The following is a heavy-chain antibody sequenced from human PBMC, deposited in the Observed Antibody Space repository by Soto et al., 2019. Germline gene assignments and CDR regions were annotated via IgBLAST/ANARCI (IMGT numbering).Heavy chain of an antibody. CDR2: IYYSGST. CDR1: GGSISSSSYY. D-gene: IGHD6-13*01. J-gene: IGHJ6*04. CDR3: ARDRIAAAGTNYYYYYGMNV. V-gene: IGHV4-39*07. Sequence: SETLSLTCTVSGGSISSSSYYWGWIRQPPGKGLEWIGSIYYSGSTNYNPSLKSRVTISVDTSKNQFSLKLSSVTAADTAVYYCARDRIAAAGTNYYYYYGMNVWGKGNTVTVAS.